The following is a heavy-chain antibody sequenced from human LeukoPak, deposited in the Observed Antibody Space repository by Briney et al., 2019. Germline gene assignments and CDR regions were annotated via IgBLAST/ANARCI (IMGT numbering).Heavy chain of an antibody. CDR1: GYTFTGYY. J-gene: IGHJ4*02. Sequence: ASVKVSCKASGYTFTGYYMHWVRQAPGQGLEWMGWISAYNGNTNYAQKLQGRVTMTTDTSTSTAYMELRSLRSDDTAVYYCARDRGRMATIISLPQLWGQGTLVTVSS. D-gene: IGHD5-24*01. CDR3: ARDRGRMATIISLPQL. V-gene: IGHV1-18*04. CDR2: ISAYNGNT.